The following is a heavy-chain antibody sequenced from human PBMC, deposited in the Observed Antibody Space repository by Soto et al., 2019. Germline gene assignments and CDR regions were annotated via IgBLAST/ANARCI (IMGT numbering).Heavy chain of an antibody. CDR1: GFNLNSQA. CDR2: ISSSSSYI. V-gene: IGHV3-21*01. Sequence: PGGSLRLSCVASGFNLNSQAMYWVRQAPGKGLEWVSSISSSSSYIYYADSVKGRFTISRDNAKNPLYLQMNSLRAEDTAVYYCARARCSGGSCYAIYFDYRGQGTLVTVSS. CDR3: ARARCSGGSCYAIYFDY. D-gene: IGHD2-15*01. J-gene: IGHJ4*02.